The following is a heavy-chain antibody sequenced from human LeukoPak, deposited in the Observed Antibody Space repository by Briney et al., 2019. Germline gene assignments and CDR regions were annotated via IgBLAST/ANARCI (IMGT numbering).Heavy chain of an antibody. CDR1: GGSISSSNS. J-gene: IGHJ4*02. V-gene: IGHV4-4*02. Sequence: PSETLSLTCVVSGGSISSSNSWSWVRQPLGKGLEWIGEIYHSGSTNYNPSLKSRVTMSVDKSKNQFSLNLSSVTAADTAVYYCARRTSGWYGIDYWGQGTLVTVSS. CDR3: ARRTSGWYGIDY. CDR2: IYHSGST. D-gene: IGHD6-19*01.